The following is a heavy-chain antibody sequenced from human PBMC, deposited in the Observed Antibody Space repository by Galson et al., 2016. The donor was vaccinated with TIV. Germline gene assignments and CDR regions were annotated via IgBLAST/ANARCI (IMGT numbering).Heavy chain of an antibody. Sequence: SVKVSCKASGGIFRNYPISWVRQAPGQGLEWMGGIIPIFNIADYAQKFQGRVTITADESARTVSMELSSLRSDDTAVYYCVRHYDFRLAYFDLWGRGTLVTVSS. CDR2: IIPIFNIA. J-gene: IGHJ2*01. CDR1: GGIFRNYP. V-gene: IGHV1-69*13. D-gene: IGHD3-3*01. CDR3: VRHYDFRLAYFDL.